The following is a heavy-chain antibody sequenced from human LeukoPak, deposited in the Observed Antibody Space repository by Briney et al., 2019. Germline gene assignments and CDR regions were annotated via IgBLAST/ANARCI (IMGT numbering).Heavy chain of an antibody. V-gene: IGHV3-23*01. D-gene: IGHD6-19*01. CDR1: GFTFSSYA. Sequence: GGSLRLSCVASGFTFSSYAMSWVRQAPGKGLEWVAAISCSGGSTYYADSVKGRFTISRDKSKNTLYLQMNSLRAEDRAVYYCAKGPLIEVAGTTWDYWGQGTLVTVSS. CDR3: AKGPLIEVAGTTWDY. CDR2: ISCSGGST. J-gene: IGHJ4*02.